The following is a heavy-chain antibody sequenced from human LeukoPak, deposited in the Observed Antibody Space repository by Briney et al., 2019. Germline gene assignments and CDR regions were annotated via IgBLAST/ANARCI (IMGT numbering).Heavy chain of an antibody. CDR1: GGSFSGYY. D-gene: IGHD3-22*01. V-gene: IGHV4-34*01. CDR3: ARGGDSSGSGLDY. J-gene: IGHJ4*02. Sequence: SETLSLTCAVYGGSFSGYYWSWIRQPPGKGLEWIGEINHSGSTNYNPSLKSRVTISVDTSKNQFSLKLSSVTAADTAVYYFARGGDSSGSGLDYWGQGTLVTVSS. CDR2: INHSGST.